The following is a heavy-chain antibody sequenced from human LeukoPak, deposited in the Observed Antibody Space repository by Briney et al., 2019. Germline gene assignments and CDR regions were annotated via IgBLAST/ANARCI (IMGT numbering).Heavy chain of an antibody. CDR2: ISGSSGST. V-gene: IGHV3-23*01. Sequence: GGSLRLSCAASGFTFSSYAMSWVRQAPGKGLEWVSAISGSSGSTYYADSVKGRFTISRDNSKNTLYLQMNSLRAEDTAVYYCAKEKSDYDFWSGYYYYWGQGTLVTVSS. CDR3: AKEKSDYDFWSGYYYY. D-gene: IGHD3-3*01. CDR1: GFTFSSYA. J-gene: IGHJ4*02.